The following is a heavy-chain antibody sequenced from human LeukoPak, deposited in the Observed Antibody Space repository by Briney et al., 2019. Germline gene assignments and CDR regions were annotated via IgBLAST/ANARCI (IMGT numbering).Heavy chain of an antibody. Sequence: GASVKVSCKASGYTFTGYYLHWVRQAPGQGLEWMGWINPHNVGTNYAQKFQGRVTMTRDTSITTAYMELNNLISDDTAVYYCARGMGSGTYRRFDFWGQGTPVTVSS. V-gene: IGHV1-2*02. CDR3: ARGMGSGTYRRFDF. CDR1: GYTFTGYY. CDR2: INPHNVGT. J-gene: IGHJ4*02. D-gene: IGHD3-10*01.